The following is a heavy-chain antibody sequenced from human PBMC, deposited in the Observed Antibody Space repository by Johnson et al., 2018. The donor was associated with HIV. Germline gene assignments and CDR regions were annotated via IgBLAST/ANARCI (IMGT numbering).Heavy chain of an antibody. CDR1: GLTFSSYG. CDR3: AKVLDYGNAFDI. CDR2: VWYDGRNK. V-gene: IGHV3-33*06. J-gene: IGHJ3*02. D-gene: IGHD4-17*01. Sequence: QVQLVESVGGVAQPGRSLRLSCEVSGLTFSSYGFHWVRQSPGKGLEWVAVVWYDGRNKHYADSVKGRFTISRDNSINTVSLQMNSLRAEDTAVYYCAKVLDYGNAFDIWGQGTMVTVSS.